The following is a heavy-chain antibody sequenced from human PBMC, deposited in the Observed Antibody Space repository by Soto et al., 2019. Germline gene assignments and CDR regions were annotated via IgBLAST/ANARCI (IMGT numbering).Heavy chain of an antibody. CDR3: ARTLLWFGESTGYYYYYGMDV. CDR1: GGPFSSYA. Sequence: ASVKVSCKASGGPFSSYAISWVRQAPGQGLEWMGGIIPIFGTANYAQKFQGRVTITADESTSTADMELSSLRSEDTAVYYCARTLLWFGESTGYYYYYGMDVWGQGTTVTVSS. D-gene: IGHD3-10*01. CDR2: IIPIFGTA. V-gene: IGHV1-69*13. J-gene: IGHJ6*02.